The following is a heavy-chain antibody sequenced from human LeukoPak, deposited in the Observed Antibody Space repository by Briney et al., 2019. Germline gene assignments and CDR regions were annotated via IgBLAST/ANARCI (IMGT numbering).Heavy chain of an antibody. Sequence: GGSLRLSCAASGFTFSNYNMNWVRQTPGKGLEWVSSITRGSIYTFYADSVKGRFTISRDNAKNSLSLQMNSLRAEDTGVYYCARDLQEDAIPPLGYWGQGTLVTVSS. D-gene: IGHD2-8*01. CDR1: GFTFSNYN. J-gene: IGHJ4*02. V-gene: IGHV3-21*01. CDR3: ARDLQEDAIPPLGY. CDR2: ITRGSIYT.